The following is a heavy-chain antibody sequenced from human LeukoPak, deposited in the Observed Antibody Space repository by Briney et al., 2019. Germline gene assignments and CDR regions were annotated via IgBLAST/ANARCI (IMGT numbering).Heavy chain of an antibody. CDR1: GFTFISYS. J-gene: IGHJ4*02. V-gene: IGHV3-48*02. Sequence: RGSLRLSCAASGFTFISYSMNWVRQAPGKGLEWLSYISGSSGAIYYADSVKGRFTISRDNAKNSMYLQMHSLRDDDTAVYYCAREEYYYGSGTYYNVLDYWGQGALVTVSS. D-gene: IGHD3-10*01. CDR3: AREEYYYGSGTYYNVLDY. CDR2: ISGSSGAI.